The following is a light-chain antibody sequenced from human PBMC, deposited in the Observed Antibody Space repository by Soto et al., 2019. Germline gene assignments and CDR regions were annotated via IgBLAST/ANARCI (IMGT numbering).Light chain of an antibody. J-gene: IGLJ1*01. CDR1: SSDVGCYKY. Sequence: QSVLTQPPSASGSPGQSVTISCTGTSSDVGCYKYVSWYQQHPGKVPKLMIYEVSKRPSGVPDRFSGSKSGNTASLTVSGLQAEDEADYYCSSYAGSNTDYVFGTGTKLTVL. CDR2: EVS. V-gene: IGLV2-8*01. CDR3: SSYAGSNTDYV.